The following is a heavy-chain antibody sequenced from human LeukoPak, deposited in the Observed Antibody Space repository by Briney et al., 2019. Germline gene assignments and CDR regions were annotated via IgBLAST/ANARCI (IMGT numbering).Heavy chain of an antibody. CDR3: AHSRLNY. CDR2: IYWDDDK. J-gene: IGHJ4*02. V-gene: IGHV2-5*02. CDR1: GLSLSTSGEG. Sequence: SGPTLVNPTQTLTLTFSFSGLSLSTSGEGVGWIRQPPRKALEWLALIYWDDDKRYSPSLKSRLTITKDTSKNQVVLTMTNMDPADTATYYCAHSRLNYWGQGTLVTVSS.